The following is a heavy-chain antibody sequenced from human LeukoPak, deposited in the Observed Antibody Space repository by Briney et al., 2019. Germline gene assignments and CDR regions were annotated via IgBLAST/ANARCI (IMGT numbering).Heavy chain of an antibody. V-gene: IGHV3-23*01. Sequence: GGSLRLSCVASGFTFRNYAMTWVRQAPGKGLEWVSTISGSGGSTSYSVSVKGRFTISRDNSKDTLYLQMNSLRAEDTAIYYCAKVSYGEYRYWYFELWGRGTLVAVSS. CDR2: ISGSGGST. CDR1: GFTFRNYA. CDR3: AKVSYGEYRYWYFEL. D-gene: IGHD4-17*01. J-gene: IGHJ2*01.